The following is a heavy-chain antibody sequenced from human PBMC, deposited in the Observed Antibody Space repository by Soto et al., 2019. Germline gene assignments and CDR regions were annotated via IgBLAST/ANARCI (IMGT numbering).Heavy chain of an antibody. CDR2: INPNTGDT. CDR3: AREILSGTKDFDY. D-gene: IGHD1-26*01. Sequence: ASVKVSCKASGYTFTAYYMHRVRQAPGQGLEWMGWINPNTGDTDYAQKFQGWVTMTRDTAISTVYMELTRLKSDDTAVYFCAREILSGTKDFDYWGQGTLVTVSS. J-gene: IGHJ4*02. V-gene: IGHV1-2*04. CDR1: GYTFTAYY.